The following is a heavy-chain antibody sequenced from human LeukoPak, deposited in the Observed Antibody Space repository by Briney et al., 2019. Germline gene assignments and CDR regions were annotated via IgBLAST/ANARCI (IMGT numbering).Heavy chain of an antibody. V-gene: IGHV4-61*01. Sequence: SETLSLTCTVSGVSVSSSSYYWSWIRQPPGKGLEWIGYIYYSGSTNYNPSLKSRVTISVDTSKNQFSLKLSSVTAADTAVYYCARHYGSGRPTDYWGQGTLVTVSS. CDR1: GVSVSSSSYY. CDR3: ARHYGSGRPTDY. CDR2: IYYSGST. J-gene: IGHJ4*02. D-gene: IGHD3-10*01.